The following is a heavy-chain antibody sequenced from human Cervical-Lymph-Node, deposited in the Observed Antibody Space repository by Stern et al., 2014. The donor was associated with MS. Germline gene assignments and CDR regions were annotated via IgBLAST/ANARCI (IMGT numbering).Heavy chain of an antibody. J-gene: IGHJ5*02. CDR2: IYYNGNT. CDR1: GGSISSGDYY. D-gene: IGHD3-22*01. Sequence: QVQLQESGPGLVKPSQTLSLTCTVSGGSISSGDYYWSWIRQPPGKGLEWIGYIYYNGNTYYNPSLKSRVTISLDTSKNQFSLKLSSVTAADTAVYYCARARAIVEIGFDPWGQGTLVTVSS. V-gene: IGHV4-30-4*01. CDR3: ARARAIVEIGFDP.